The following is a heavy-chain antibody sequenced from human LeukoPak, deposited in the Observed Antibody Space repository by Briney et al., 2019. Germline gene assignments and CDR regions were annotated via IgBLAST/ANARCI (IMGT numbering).Heavy chain of an antibody. D-gene: IGHD5-12*01. V-gene: IGHV1-18*01. CDR2: ISAYNGNT. Sequence: EASVKVSCKASGYTFTSYGISWVRQAPGQGLEWMGWISAYNGNTNYAQKLQGRVTMSTDTSTSTGYMELRSLRSDDTAVYYCASRRRGYEKSRGQKYYFDYWGQGTLVTVSS. J-gene: IGHJ4*02. CDR3: ASRRRGYEKSRGQKYYFDY. CDR1: GYTFTSYG.